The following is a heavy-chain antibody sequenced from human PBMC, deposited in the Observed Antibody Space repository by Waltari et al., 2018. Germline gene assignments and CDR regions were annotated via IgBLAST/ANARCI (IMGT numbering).Heavy chain of an antibody. V-gene: IGHV4-4*02. CDR1: GDSMSENYW. CDR2: IHRSGRT. D-gene: IGHD2-15*01. J-gene: IGHJ4*02. Sequence: QLQLQQSGPGLVKPSESLSLTCGVSGDSMSENYWWSWVRQSPEKGLEWIGQIHRSGRTYYNPSLGSGVSVSMDTSNNKFFLKLSSAIAADTAVYYWARDRGRGLYFDSWGQGTLVTVSP. CDR3: ARDRGRGLYFDS.